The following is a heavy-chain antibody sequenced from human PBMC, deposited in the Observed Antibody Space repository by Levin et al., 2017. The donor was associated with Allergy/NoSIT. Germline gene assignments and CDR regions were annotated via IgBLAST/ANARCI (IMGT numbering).Heavy chain of an antibody. Sequence: PSETLSLTCNVSGDSISNNDYYWSWIRQTPGKGLEWLGYIYNTGNTYYNPSLKSRLTILVDTSKNQFSLKLSSVTAADTAVYYCARDYGDSGHGLDPWGQGTLVTVSS. CDR1: GDSISNNDYY. D-gene: IGHD4-17*01. V-gene: IGHV4-30-4*01. CDR2: IYNTGNT. CDR3: ARDYGDSGHGLDP. J-gene: IGHJ5*02.